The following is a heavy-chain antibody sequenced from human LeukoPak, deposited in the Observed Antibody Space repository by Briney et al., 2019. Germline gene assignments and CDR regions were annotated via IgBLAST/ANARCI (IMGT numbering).Heavy chain of an antibody. D-gene: IGHD3-22*01. CDR1: GFTFSSYT. CDR3: WGDQVDNTGYLK. V-gene: IGHV3-64D*06. J-gene: IGHJ4*02. CDR2: INGDGRST. Sequence: GGSLRLSCSASGFTFSSYTMYWVRQAPGKGLEFLSVINGDGRSTYYADSVKGRFTLSRDNSKNTLYLQMSSLRAEDTAVYYCWGDQVDNTGYLKWGQGTRVTVSS.